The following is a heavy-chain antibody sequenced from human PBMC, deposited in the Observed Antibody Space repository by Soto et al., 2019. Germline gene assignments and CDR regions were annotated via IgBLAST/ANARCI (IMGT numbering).Heavy chain of an antibody. D-gene: IGHD2-2*01. V-gene: IGHV3-21*01. Sequence: EVQLVESGGGLVKPGGSLRLSCAASGFTFSSYSMNWVRQAPGKGLEWVSSISSSSSYIYYADSVKGRFTISRDNAKNSLYLPMNSLRAEDTAVYYCARGMAGCSSTSCYGDYYYYYMDVWGKGTTVTVSS. J-gene: IGHJ6*03. CDR1: GFTFSSYS. CDR3: ARGMAGCSSTSCYGDYYYYYMDV. CDR2: ISSSSSYI.